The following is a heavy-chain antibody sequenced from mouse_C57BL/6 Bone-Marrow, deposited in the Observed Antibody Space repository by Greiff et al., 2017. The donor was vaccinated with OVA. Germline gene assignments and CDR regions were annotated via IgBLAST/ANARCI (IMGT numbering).Heavy chain of an antibody. CDR3: ARVDYYSNPYYFDY. V-gene: IGHV2-2*01. D-gene: IGHD2-5*01. Sequence: VQLQQSGPGLVQPSQSLSITCTVSGFSLTSYGVHWVRQSPGKGLEWLGVIWSGGSTAYNAAFISRLSISKDNSKSQVFFKMNRLQADDTAIYYCARVDYYSNPYYFDYWGQGTTLTVSS. CDR1: GFSLTSYG. CDR2: IWSGGST. J-gene: IGHJ2*01.